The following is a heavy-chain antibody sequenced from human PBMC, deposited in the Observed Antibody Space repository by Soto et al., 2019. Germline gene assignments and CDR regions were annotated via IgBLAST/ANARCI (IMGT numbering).Heavy chain of an antibody. V-gene: IGHV1-69*02. D-gene: IGHD3-10*01. CDR2: VNPILSMS. CDR3: ASNYGSGYRAFDS. Sequence: QVQLVQSGAEVKSAGSSVKVSCKASGDTFNFYSINWVRQAPGLGLEWVGRVNPILSMSNYAQRFQGRATMTSDKSTGTYYMELRSLRSEDTAIYYCASNYGSGYRAFDSWGQGALVTVSS. J-gene: IGHJ4*02. CDR1: GDTFNFYS.